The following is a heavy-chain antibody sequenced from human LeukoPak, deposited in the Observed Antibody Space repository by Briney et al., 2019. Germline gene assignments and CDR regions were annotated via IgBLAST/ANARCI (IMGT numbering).Heavy chain of an antibody. J-gene: IGHJ4*02. CDR2: IYPGDSDT. D-gene: IGHD3-16*01. CDR1: GYSFSNYW. Sequence: GESLEISCKGSGYSFSNYWIGWVHQMPGKGLEWMGIIYPGDSDTRYSPSFQGQVTISADKSISTAYLQWSSLKASDTAMYYCARHYYDYVWGSYGIDYWGQGTLVTVSS. CDR3: ARHYYDYVWGSYGIDY. V-gene: IGHV5-51*07.